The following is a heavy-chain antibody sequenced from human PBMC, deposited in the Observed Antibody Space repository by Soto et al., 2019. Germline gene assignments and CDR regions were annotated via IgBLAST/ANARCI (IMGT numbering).Heavy chain of an antibody. CDR1: GFTFSSYN. CDR3: ARDTARRGYDPYYFDS. D-gene: IGHD5-12*01. J-gene: IGHJ4*02. CDR2: ISGGSKYI. Sequence: EVQLVESGGGLVNSGGSLRLSCAASGFTFSSYNMHWVRQAPEKGLEWVSSISGGSKYIFYADSVKGRFTISRDNAKNSLYLQINSLRAEDTAVYFCARDTARRGYDPYYFDSWSQGTLVTVSS. V-gene: IGHV3-21*01.